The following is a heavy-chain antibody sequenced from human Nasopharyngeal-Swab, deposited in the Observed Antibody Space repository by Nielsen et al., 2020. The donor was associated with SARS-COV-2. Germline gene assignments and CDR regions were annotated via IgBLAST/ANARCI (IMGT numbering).Heavy chain of an antibody. D-gene: IGHD6-13*01. V-gene: IGHV7-4-1*01. Sequence: WVRQAPGQGLEWMGWINTNTGNPTYAQGFTGRFVFSLDTSVSTAYLQIGSLKAEDTAVYYCARKVAAADLYNWFDPWGQGTLVTVSS. CDR2: INTNTGNP. CDR3: ARKVAAADLYNWFDP. J-gene: IGHJ5*02.